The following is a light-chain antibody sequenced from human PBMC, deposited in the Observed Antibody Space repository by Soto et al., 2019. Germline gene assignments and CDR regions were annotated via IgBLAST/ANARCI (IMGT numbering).Light chain of an antibody. CDR1: QSVSNNY. J-gene: IGKJ1*01. CDR3: QQYGSSPRT. CDR2: GAS. V-gene: IGKV3-20*01. Sequence: VLTQSPGTLSVSPGERATLSCRASQSVSNNYLAWYQQKPGQAPRLLIYGASSRATGIPDRFAGSGSGTDFTLTITRREPEDFAVYYCQQYGSSPRTFGEGTKVDVK.